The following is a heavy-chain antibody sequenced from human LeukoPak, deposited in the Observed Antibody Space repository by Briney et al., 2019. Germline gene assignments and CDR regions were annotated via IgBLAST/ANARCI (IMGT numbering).Heavy chain of an antibody. V-gene: IGHV4-39*07. CDR2: IYYSGST. Sequence: SETLSLTCTVSGGSISSSSYYWGWIRQPPGKGLEWIGSIYYSGSTYYNPSLKSRVTISVDTSKNQFSLKLSSVTAADTAVYYCARGRTAMVNGVDYRGQGTLVTVSS. CDR3: ARGRTAMVNGVDY. CDR1: GGSISSSSYY. J-gene: IGHJ4*02. D-gene: IGHD5-18*01.